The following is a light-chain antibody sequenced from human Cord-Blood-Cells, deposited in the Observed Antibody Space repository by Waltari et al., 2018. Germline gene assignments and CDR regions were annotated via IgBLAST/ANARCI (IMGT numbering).Light chain of an antibody. CDR1: SSDVGSYNL. CDR2: EGS. V-gene: IGLV2-23*01. CDR3: CSYAGSSTYV. Sequence: QSALTQPASVSGSPGQSITISCTGTSSDVGSYNLVSWYQQHQGKAPKLMIYEGSKRKEGVEKSFSGEKSGNTASRRISGLQAEDEADYYCCSYAGSSTYVFGTGTKVTVL. J-gene: IGLJ1*01.